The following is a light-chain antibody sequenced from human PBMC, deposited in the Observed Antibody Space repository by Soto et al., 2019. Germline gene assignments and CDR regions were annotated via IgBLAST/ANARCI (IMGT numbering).Light chain of an antibody. CDR3: SSYTSGSTYV. CDR2: EVS. J-gene: IGLJ1*01. CDR1: SSDVGGYNY. V-gene: IGLV2-14*01. Sequence: QSALTQPASVSGSPGQSITISCTGTSSDVGGYNYVSWYQQHPGKAPKLMIYEVSNRPSGVSNRFSGSKSGNTASLTISGLQAEYEADYYCSSYTSGSTYVFGTGTKVTVL.